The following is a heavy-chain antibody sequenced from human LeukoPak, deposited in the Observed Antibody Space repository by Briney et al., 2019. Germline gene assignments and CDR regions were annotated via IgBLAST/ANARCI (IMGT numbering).Heavy chain of an antibody. CDR1: GFTFSSYA. J-gene: IGHJ5*02. V-gene: IGHV3-30*04. CDR2: ISYDGSNK. Sequence: GGSLRLSCAASGFTFSSYAMHWVRQAPGKGLEWVAVISYDGSNKYYADSVMGRFTISRDNSKNTLYLQMNSLRAEDTAVYYCARALYCSGGSCYSAFRYNWFDPWGQGTLVTVSS. D-gene: IGHD2-15*01. CDR3: ARALYCSGGSCYSAFRYNWFDP.